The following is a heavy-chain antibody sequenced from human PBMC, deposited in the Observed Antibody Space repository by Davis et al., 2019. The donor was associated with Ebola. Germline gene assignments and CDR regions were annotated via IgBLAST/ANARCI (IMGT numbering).Heavy chain of an antibody. D-gene: IGHD2-2*01. V-gene: IGHV1-18*01. CDR1: GGTFSSDA. CDR2: ISAYNGHT. J-gene: IGHJ6*03. CDR3: ARDPLYCSTISCYLNYMDV. Sequence: ASVKVSCKASGGTFSSDAINWVRQAPGQGLEWMGWISAYNGHTNYSQKFQGRVTMTTDPSTSTVYMELRSLRSDDTALYYCARDPLYCSTISCYLNYMDVWGKGTTVTVSS.